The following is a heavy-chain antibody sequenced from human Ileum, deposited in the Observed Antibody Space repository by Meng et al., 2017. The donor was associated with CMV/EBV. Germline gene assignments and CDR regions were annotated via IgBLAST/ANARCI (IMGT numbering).Heavy chain of an antibody. Sequence: SETLSLTCAISGYSVSSNSAAWNWIRQSPSRGLEWLGRTYYRSKWYNDYAVSVKSRKANNPDTSKNQFSLQLNTVTPEDTAVYYYARDIAAAGREAGNFDYWGQGTPVTGYS. D-gene: IGHD6-13*01. CDR3: ARDIAAAGREAGNFDY. CDR2: TYYRSKWYN. V-gene: IGHV6-1*01. J-gene: IGHJ4*02. CDR1: GYSVSSNSAA.